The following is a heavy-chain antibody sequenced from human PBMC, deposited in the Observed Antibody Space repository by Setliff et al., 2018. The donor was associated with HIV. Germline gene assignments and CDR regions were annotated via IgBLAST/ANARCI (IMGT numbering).Heavy chain of an antibody. CDR3: ARRDFYEYGMDV. V-gene: IGHV4-4*02. CDR1: GGSIRSNNW. D-gene: IGHD3-22*01. J-gene: IGHJ6*02. Sequence: SETLSLTCAVSGGSIRSNNWWSWVRQPPGKGLEWIGDIYHTGNTNYNPSLKSRLTISVDKSKNEFSTKLNSGTAADTAVYYCARRDFYEYGMDVWGQGTTVTVSS. CDR2: IYHTGNT.